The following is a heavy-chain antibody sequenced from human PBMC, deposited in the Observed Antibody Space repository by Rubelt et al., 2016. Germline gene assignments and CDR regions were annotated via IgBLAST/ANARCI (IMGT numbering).Heavy chain of an antibody. CDR3: ARDKQDIVVVVAATLSYYYYGMDV. V-gene: IGHV1-46*01. CDR1: GYTFTSYG. Sequence: QVQLVQSGAEVKKPGASVKVSCKASGYTFTSYGISWVRQAPGQGLEWMGIINPSGGSTSYAQKFQGRVTMTRDTSTSTVYMELSSLRSEDTAVYYCARDKQDIVVVVAATLSYYYYGMDVWGQGTTVTVSS. J-gene: IGHJ6*02. CDR2: INPSGGST. D-gene: IGHD2-15*01.